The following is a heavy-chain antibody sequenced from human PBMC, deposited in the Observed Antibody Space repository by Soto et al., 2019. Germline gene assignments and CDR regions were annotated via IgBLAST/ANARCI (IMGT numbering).Heavy chain of an antibody. J-gene: IGHJ1*01. CDR1: GFTFSSYS. Sequence: GGSLRLSCAASGFTFSSYSMNWVRQAPGKGLEWVSSISSSSSYIYYADSVKGRFTISRDNAKNSLYLQMNSLRAEDSAVYYCARDPEQEIAAAEDFQHWGQGTLVTVSS. V-gene: IGHV3-21*01. D-gene: IGHD6-13*01. CDR2: ISSSSSYI. CDR3: ARDPEQEIAAAEDFQH.